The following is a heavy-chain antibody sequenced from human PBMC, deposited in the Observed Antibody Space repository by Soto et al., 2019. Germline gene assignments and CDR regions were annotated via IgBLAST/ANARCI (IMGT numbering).Heavy chain of an antibody. V-gene: IGHV3-21*01. D-gene: IGHD6-13*01. CDR2: ISSSSSYI. Sequence: EVQLVESGGGLVKPGGSLRLSCAASGFTFSSYSMNWVRQAPGKGLEWVSSISSSSSYIYYADSVKGRFTISRDNAKNSLYLQMNSLRAEDTAVYYCARDGSIAAAPRHWGQGTLVTVSS. CDR3: ARDGSIAAAPRH. J-gene: IGHJ4*02. CDR1: GFTFSSYS.